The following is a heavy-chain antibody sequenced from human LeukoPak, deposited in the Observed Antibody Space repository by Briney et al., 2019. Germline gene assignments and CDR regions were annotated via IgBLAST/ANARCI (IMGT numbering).Heavy chain of an antibody. V-gene: IGHV1-18*04. CDR1: GYTFTGYY. Sequence: ASVKVSCKASGYTFTGYYMHWLRQAPGQGLEWMGWISAYNGNTNYAQKLQGRVTMTSDTSTSTAYMELRSLRSDGTAVYYCARASSSGWFRPPDNFAYWGQGTLVTVSS. J-gene: IGHJ4*02. CDR3: ARASSSGWFRPPDNFAY. CDR2: ISAYNGNT. D-gene: IGHD6-19*01.